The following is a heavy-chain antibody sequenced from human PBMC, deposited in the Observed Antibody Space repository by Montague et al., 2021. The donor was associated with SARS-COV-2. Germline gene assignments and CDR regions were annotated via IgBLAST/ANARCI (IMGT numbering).Heavy chain of an antibody. V-gene: IGHV6-1*01. Sequence: CAISGDSVSGNTATWNSNRQSSSRGLEWLRMTYYRSKWYHDYAISLKSRITINPDTSKNQFSLQLSSVAPEDTAVFYCARTTTRMLYPENAFDIWGQGTMVTVSS. D-gene: IGHD2-15*01. CDR3: ARTTTRMLYPENAFDI. J-gene: IGHJ3*02. CDR2: TYYRSKWYH. CDR1: GDSVSGNTAT.